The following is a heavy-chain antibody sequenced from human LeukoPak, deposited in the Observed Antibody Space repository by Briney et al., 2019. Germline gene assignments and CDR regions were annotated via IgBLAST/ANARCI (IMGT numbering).Heavy chain of an antibody. CDR1: GFTFRDYT. CDR2: ISKSGTYI. J-gene: IGHJ4*02. CDR3: AKDRYSSGRGAFDY. Sequence: GGSLRLSCAASGFTFRDYTMNWVRQAPGKGLEWVSAISKSGTYIKYAGSVKGRFTVSRDNAKNSLFLQMNSLRVEDTAVYYCAKDRYSSGRGAFDYWGQGTLVIVSS. V-gene: IGHV3-21*01. D-gene: IGHD6-19*01.